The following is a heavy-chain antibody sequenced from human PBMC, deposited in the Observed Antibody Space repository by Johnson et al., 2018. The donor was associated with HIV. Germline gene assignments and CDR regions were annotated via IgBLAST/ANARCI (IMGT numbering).Heavy chain of an antibody. CDR1: GFTFSS. CDR3: AKDKMYSDSSGSKEGGVAFDI. J-gene: IGHJ3*02. CDR2: ILYRGSNK. Sequence: QVQLVESGGGVVQPGRSLRLSCAASGFTFSSMHWDRQAPGKGLEWVAVILYRGSNKYYADSVKGRFTISRDNSKNTLYLQMNSLRAEDTAVYYCAKDKMYSDSSGSKEGGVAFDIWGQGTMVTVSS. D-gene: IGHD3-22*01. V-gene: IGHV3-30*18.